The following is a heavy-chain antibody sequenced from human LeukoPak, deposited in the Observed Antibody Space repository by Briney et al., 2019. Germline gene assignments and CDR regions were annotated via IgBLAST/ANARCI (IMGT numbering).Heavy chain of an antibody. J-gene: IGHJ3*02. D-gene: IGHD4-17*01. Sequence: ASVKVSCKASGYTFTSYGISWVRQAPGQGLEWMGWISAYNGNTNYAQKLQGRVTKTTDTSTSTAYMELRSLRSDDTAVYYCARVPRYGDYQDAFDIWGHGTMVTVSS. CDR1: GYTFTSYG. CDR3: ARVPRYGDYQDAFDI. V-gene: IGHV1-18*01. CDR2: ISAYNGNT.